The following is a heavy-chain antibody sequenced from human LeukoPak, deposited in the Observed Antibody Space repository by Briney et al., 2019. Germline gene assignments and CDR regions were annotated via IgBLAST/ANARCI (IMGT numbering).Heavy chain of an antibody. CDR2: VIPIFGTA. CDR3: AKDGDCSGGSCYDY. D-gene: IGHD2-15*01. V-gene: IGHV1-69*13. Sequence: ASVKVSCKASGGTFSSYATSWVRQAPGQGLEWMGGVIPIFGTANYAQKSQGRVTITADESTRTAYMELSSLRSEDTAVYYCAKDGDCSGGSCYDYWGQGTLVTVSS. J-gene: IGHJ4*02. CDR1: GGTFSSYA.